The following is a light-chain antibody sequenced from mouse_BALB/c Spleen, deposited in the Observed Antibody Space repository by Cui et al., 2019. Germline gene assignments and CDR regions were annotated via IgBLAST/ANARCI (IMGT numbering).Light chain of an antibody. V-gene: IGKV8-30*01. CDR3: QQFYSYPLT. CDR1: QSLLYSNNQKNY. Sequence: DIVMSQSPSSLAVSVGEKVTMSCKSSQSLLYSNNQKNYLAWYQLKPGQSPKLLIYWASTRESGVPDRFTGSGSGTDFTLTISSVKAEDLAVYYWQQFYSYPLTFGAGTKLELK. J-gene: IGKJ5*01. CDR2: WAS.